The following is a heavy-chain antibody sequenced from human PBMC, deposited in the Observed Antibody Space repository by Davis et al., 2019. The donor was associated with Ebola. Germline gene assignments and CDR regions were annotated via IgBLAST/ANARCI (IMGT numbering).Heavy chain of an antibody. Sequence: PGGSLRPSCPASGFTFSSYSMNWVRQAPGKGLEWVSSIRSSSSYIYYADSVKGRFTISRDNAKNSLYLQMNSLRAEDTAVYYCARGGEIPAAIQYYYYGMDVWGQGNTVTVSS. J-gene: IGHJ6*02. CDR2: IRSSSSYI. CDR3: ARGGEIPAAIQYYYYGMDV. V-gene: IGHV3-21*01. D-gene: IGHD2-2*01. CDR1: GFTFSSYS.